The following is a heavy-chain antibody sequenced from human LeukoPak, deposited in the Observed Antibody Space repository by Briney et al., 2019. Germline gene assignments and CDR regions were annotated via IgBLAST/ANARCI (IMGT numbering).Heavy chain of an antibody. CDR2: INTYNGNT. J-gene: IGHJ4*02. V-gene: IGHV1-18*01. D-gene: IGHD3-9*01. Sequence: ASVKVSCKASGYTFTSSGISWVRQAPGQGLEWMGWINTYNGNTNYAQKLQGRVTMTTDTSTSTAYMELRSLRSDDTAVYYCARGRVNYDILTGYRYYFDYWGQGTLVTVSS. CDR1: GYTFTSSG. CDR3: ARGRVNYDILTGYRYYFDY.